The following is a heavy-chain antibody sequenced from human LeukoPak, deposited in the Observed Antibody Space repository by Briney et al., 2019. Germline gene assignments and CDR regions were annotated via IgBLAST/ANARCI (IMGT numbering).Heavy chain of an antibody. CDR1: GFTVSSIH. J-gene: IGHJ4*02. D-gene: IGHD5-18*01. Sequence: PGGSLRLSCAASGFTVSSIHMVWVRQAPGKGLEWVSVTYTGGNSYYADSVKGRFIISRDISKNTLYLQMNSLRAEDTAVYYCAKDPDPSDTAMVLDYWGQGTLVTVSS. CDR3: AKDPDPSDTAMVLDY. CDR2: TYTGGNS. V-gene: IGHV3-53*01.